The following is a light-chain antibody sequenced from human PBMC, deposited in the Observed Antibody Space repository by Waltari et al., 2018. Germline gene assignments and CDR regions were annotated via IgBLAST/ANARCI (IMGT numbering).Light chain of an antibody. J-gene: IGLJ2*01. CDR1: SSDVGGYNY. Sequence: QSALTQPASVSGSPGQSITISCTGTSSDVGGYNYVSWYQQHPGKAPKFIIYDVSDRPSGVSNRFSGSKSGNTASLTISGLQAEDEADYYCNSYSTTTTLVFGGGTKVAVL. V-gene: IGLV2-14*03. CDR3: NSYSTTTTLV. CDR2: DVS.